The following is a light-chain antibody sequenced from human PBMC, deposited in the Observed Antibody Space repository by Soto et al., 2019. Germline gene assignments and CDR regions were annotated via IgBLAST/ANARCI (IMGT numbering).Light chain of an antibody. V-gene: IGKV3-15*01. CDR3: QQYNNRPLT. CDR1: RSVSNN. Sequence: EIVMTQSPATLSVSPGERVTLSCRASRSVSNNLAWHQQRPGQAPRLLIYGASTRATGIPARFSGSWSGTEFTLTISSLQSEDSAVYYCQQYNNRPLTFGQGTRLQI. J-gene: IGKJ5*01. CDR2: GAS.